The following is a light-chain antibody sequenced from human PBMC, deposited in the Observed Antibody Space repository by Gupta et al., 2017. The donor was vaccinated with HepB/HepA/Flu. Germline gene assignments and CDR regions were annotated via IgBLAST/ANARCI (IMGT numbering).Light chain of an antibody. V-gene: IGLV2-23*02. Sequence: QSALTQPASVSGSPGQSLTISCTGTKSDIGTYNLVSWYQQHPGKAPKLILFEVNERPSGVSNRFSGSKSGYTASLTISGLQAEDDADYYCCSFTGSNSVVFGGGTKLTVL. CDR2: EVN. J-gene: IGLJ2*01. CDR3: CSFTGSNSVV. CDR1: KSDIGTYNL.